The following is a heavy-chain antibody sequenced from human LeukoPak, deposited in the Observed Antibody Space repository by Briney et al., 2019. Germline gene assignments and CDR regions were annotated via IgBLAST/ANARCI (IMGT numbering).Heavy chain of an antibody. CDR3: VSVRGGGHLNY. V-gene: IGHV3-72*01. CDR1: GFTFSVHY. D-gene: IGHD2-21*01. CDR2: IRNRPSSYTT. J-gene: IGHJ4*02. Sequence: GGSLRLSCAASGFTFSVHYMDWVRQAPGKGLEWVGRIRNRPSSYTTEYAASVKGRFTISRDDPENSLYLQMNSLQTEDTAVYYCVSVRGGGHLNYWGQGTLVTVSS.